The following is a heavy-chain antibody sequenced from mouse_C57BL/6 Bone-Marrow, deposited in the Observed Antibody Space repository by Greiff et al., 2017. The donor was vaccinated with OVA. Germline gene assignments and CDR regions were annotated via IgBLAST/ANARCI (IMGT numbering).Heavy chain of an antibody. CDR2: IDPSDSET. CDR3: ARSGYYYGSSHWYFDV. J-gene: IGHJ1*03. V-gene: IGHV1-52*01. Sequence: VKLQQPGAELVRPGSSVKLSCKASGYTFTSYWMHWVKQRPIQGLEWIGNIDPSDSETHYNQKFKDKATLTVDKSSSTAYMQLSSLTSEDSAVYYCARSGYYYGSSHWYFDVWGTGTTVTVSS. CDR1: GYTFTSYW. D-gene: IGHD1-1*01.